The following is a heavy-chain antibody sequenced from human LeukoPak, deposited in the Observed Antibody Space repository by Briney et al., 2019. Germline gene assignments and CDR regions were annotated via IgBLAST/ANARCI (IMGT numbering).Heavy chain of an antibody. J-gene: IGHJ6*03. D-gene: IGHD4-11*01. CDR2: IYHSGST. CDR3: ARGTATVITYYYYYMDV. V-gene: IGHV4-38-2*01. Sequence: PPETLSLTCAVSGYSISSGYYWGWIRQPPGKGLEWIGSIYHSGSTYYNPSLKSRVTISVDTSKNQFSLKLSSVTAADTAVYYCARGTATVITYYYYYMDVWGKGTTVTGSS. CDR1: GYSISSGYY.